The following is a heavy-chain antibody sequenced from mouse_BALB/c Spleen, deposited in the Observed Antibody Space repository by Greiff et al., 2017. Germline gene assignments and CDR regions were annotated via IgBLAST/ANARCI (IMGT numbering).Heavy chain of an antibody. V-gene: IGHV10-1*02. J-gene: IGHJ1*01. CDR3: VRQDWYFDV. CDR2: IRSKSNNYAT. Sequence: EVKVVESGGGLVQPKGSLKLSCAASGFTFNTYAMNWVRQAPGKGLEWVARIRSKSNNYATYYADSVKDRFTISRDDSQSMLYLQMNNLKTEDTAMYYCVRQDWYFDVWGAGTTVTVSS. CDR1: GFTFNTYA.